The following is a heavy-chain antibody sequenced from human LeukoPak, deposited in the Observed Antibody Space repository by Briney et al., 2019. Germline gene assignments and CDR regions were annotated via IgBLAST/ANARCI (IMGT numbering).Heavy chain of an antibody. CDR3: ARLYAGTRPPDY. D-gene: IGHD3-10*01. Sequence: SETLSLTCTVSGGSIRSSSYYWGWIRQPPVKGLEWVGSISDSGRTYYNPSLKSRVTISVDTSKNQISLKLSSVTAADTAVYYCARLYAGTRPPDYWGQGTLVTVSS. V-gene: IGHV4-39*01. J-gene: IGHJ4*02. CDR1: GGSIRSSSYY. CDR2: ISDSGRT.